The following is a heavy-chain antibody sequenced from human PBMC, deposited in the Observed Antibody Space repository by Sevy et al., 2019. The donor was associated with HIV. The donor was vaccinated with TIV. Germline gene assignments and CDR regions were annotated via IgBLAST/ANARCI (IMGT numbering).Heavy chain of an antibody. Sequence: GGSLRLSRAASGFTFSSYSMNWVRQAPGKGLEWLSYIDSSSSNRYYAESVKGRFTVSRDNAKKSLYVQMNSLRGEDTAVYYCAREGGYTDQGMDVWGQGTTVTVSS. V-gene: IGHV3-48*01. CDR3: AREGGYTDQGMDV. CDR1: GFTFSSYS. D-gene: IGHD5-12*01. J-gene: IGHJ6*02. CDR2: IDSSSSNR.